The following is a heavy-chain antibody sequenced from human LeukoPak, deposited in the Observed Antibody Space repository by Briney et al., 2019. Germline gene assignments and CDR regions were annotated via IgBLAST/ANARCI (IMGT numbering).Heavy chain of an antibody. D-gene: IGHD3-22*01. V-gene: IGHV1-18*01. CDR2: INVHNDNT. CDR3: ARDAPTRWSAIVNWFDP. J-gene: IGHJ5*02. Sequence: ASVKVSCRASGYTFISYGISWVRQAPGQGLEWMGWINVHNDNTNYAQKLQGRVTMTTDTSTSTAYMELSRLRSDDTAVYYCARDAPTRWSAIVNWFDPWGQGTLVTVSS. CDR1: GYTFISYG.